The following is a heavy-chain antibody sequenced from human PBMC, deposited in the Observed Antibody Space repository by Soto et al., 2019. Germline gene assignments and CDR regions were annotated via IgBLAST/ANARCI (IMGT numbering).Heavy chain of an antibody. J-gene: IGHJ6*02. Sequence: SETLSLTCTVSGGSISSYYWSWIRQPPGKGLEWIGSIYYSGSTYYNPSLKSRVTISVDTSKNQFSLKLSSVTAADTAVYYCARHSRYCSSTSCYAAYYYGMDVWGQGTTVTVSS. V-gene: IGHV4-59*05. CDR2: IYYSGST. D-gene: IGHD2-2*01. CDR3: ARHSRYCSSTSCYAAYYYGMDV. CDR1: GGSISSYY.